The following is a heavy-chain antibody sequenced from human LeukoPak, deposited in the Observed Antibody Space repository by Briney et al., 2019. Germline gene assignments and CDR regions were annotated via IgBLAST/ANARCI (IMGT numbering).Heavy chain of an antibody. J-gene: IGHJ4*02. CDR1: GFPFSTYS. V-gene: IGHV3-21*04. Sequence: PGGSLRLSCAASGFPFSTYSMNWVRQAPGKGLEWVSSISSSSNYIYYTDSVKGRFTISRDNSKNTLYLQMNSLRAEDTAVYYCAKDRLGFDYWGQGTLVTVSS. D-gene: IGHD6-25*01. CDR2: ISSSSNYI. CDR3: AKDRLGFDY.